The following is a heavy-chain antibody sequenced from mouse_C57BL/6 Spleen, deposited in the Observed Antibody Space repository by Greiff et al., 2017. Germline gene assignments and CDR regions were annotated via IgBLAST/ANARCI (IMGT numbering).Heavy chain of an antibody. J-gene: IGHJ1*03. CDR1: GFNIKDYY. CDR3: TTGYSKRYFDV. D-gene: IGHD2-5*01. V-gene: IGHV14-1*01. Sequence: VQLQQSGAELVRPGASVKLSCTASGFNIKDYYMHWVKQRPEQGLEWIGRIDPEDGDTEDAPKFQGKATMTADTSSNTAYLQLSSLTSEDTAVYYCTTGYSKRYFDVWGTGTTVTVSS. CDR2: IDPEDGDT.